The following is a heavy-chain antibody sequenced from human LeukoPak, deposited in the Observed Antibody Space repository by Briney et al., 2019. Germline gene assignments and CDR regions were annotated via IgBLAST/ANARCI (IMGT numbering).Heavy chain of an antibody. V-gene: IGHV4-39*07. J-gene: IGHJ6*02. CDR3: ARGDCSSTSCYTGNYYYYGMDV. D-gene: IGHD2-2*02. CDR1: GGSISSSYYY. Sequence: SETLSLTCTVSGGSISSSYYYWSWLRQLPGKGLEWIGEIDHSGSTNYNPSLKSRVTISVDTSKNQFSLKLSSVTAADTAVYYCARGDCSSTSCYTGNYYYYGMDVWGQGTTVTVSS. CDR2: IDHSGST.